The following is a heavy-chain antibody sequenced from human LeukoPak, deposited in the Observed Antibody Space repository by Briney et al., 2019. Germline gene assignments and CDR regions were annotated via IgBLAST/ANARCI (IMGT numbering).Heavy chain of an antibody. J-gene: IGHJ4*02. Sequence: PRGSLRLSRAAPRFIFSSYPISCVPQAPGKGLDWGSTISAGGGSTYYADSVKGRFTFSTDNSKNTLYLQMNSLKAEDTAVYYCAKGLAVATSYFDCWGQGTLVTVSS. V-gene: IGHV3-23*01. CDR2: ISAGGGST. D-gene: IGHD6-19*01. CDR3: AKGLAVATSYFDC. CDR1: RFIFSSYP.